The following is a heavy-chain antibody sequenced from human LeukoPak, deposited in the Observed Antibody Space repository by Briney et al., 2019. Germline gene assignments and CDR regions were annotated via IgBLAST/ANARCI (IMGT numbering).Heavy chain of an antibody. J-gene: IGHJ6*03. CDR2: INTDGSST. CDR3: ARARDYYYMDV. D-gene: IGHD5-12*01. V-gene: IGHV3-74*01. CDR1: GFTFSSYW. Sequence: GGSLRLSCAASGFTFSSYWMHWVRQAPGKGLVWVPRINTDGSSTSYADSVKGRFTISRDNAKNTLYLQMNSLRAEDTAVYYCARARDYYYMDVWGKGTTVTVSS.